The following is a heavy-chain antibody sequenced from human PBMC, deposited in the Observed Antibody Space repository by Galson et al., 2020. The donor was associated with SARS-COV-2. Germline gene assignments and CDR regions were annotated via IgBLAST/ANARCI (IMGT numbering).Heavy chain of an antibody. CDR3: ARELQLWLGDYYGMDV. D-gene: IGHD5-18*01. V-gene: IGHV3-74*01. CDR2: INSDGSST. Sequence: GESLKISCAASGFTFSSYWMHWVRQAPGKGLVWVSRINSDGSSTSYADSVKGRFTISRDNAKNTLYLQMNSLRAEDTAVYYCARELQLWLGDYYGMDVWGQGTTVTVSS. J-gene: IGHJ6*02. CDR1: GFTFSSYW.